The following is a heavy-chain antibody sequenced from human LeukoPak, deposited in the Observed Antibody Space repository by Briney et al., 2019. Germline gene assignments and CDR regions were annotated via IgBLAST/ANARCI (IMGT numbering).Heavy chain of an antibody. CDR1: GFTFTDYF. D-gene: IGHD3-22*01. CDR2: IKHNGGEK. Sequence: GGSLRLSCVASGFTFTDYFMSWVRQAPGKGLEWVASIKHNGGEKYYVDSVEGRFTISRDNAKNSLYLEMSSLRVEDTAVYYCARDRGWRSSGYYLYHFDYWGQGTLVTFAS. V-gene: IGHV3-7*01. J-gene: IGHJ4*02. CDR3: ARDRGWRSSGYYLYHFDY.